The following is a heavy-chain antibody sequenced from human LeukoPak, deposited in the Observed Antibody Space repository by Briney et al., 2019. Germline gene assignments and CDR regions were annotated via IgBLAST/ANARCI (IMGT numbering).Heavy chain of an antibody. CDR2: IYPSGGSR. D-gene: IGHD6-19*01. Sequence: GSSVKVSCKASGYTFTSYCMHGLRQAPGKGLEWVGIIYPSGGSRSYAQKFQGRVTMTRDTSTSTVYMELSSLRSEDTAVYYCALIAVAGFDWFDPWGQGTLVTVSS. CDR3: ALIAVAGFDWFDP. V-gene: IGHV1-46*03. J-gene: IGHJ5*02. CDR1: GYTFTSYC.